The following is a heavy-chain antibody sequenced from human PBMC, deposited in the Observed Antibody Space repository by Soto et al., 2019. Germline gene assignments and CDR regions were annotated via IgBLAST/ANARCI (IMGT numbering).Heavy chain of an antibody. D-gene: IGHD5-12*01. CDR3: AKEMLASISRPFDS. J-gene: IGHJ4*02. Sequence: GGSLRLSCSASGFTFINFGMRWVRQAPGKGLEWIATISGTGANSYYADSVKGRFTISRDNYRNTLFLEMNSLRAEDTAVYYCAKEMLASISRPFDSWGQGTLVTVSS. CDR2: ISGTGANS. V-gene: IGHV3-23*01. CDR1: GFTFINFG.